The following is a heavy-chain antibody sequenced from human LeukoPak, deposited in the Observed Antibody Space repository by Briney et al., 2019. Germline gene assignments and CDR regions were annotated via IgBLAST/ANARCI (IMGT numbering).Heavy chain of an antibody. CDR3: AELGITMIGGV. V-gene: IGHV3-7*01. D-gene: IGHD3-10*02. J-gene: IGHJ6*04. Sequence: GGSLRLSCAASGFTFSSYWMSWARQAPGKGLEWVANIKQDGSEKYYVDSVKGRFTISRDNAKNSLYLQMNSLRAEDTAVYYCAELGITMIGGVWGKGTTVTISS. CDR2: IKQDGSEK. CDR1: GFTFSSYW.